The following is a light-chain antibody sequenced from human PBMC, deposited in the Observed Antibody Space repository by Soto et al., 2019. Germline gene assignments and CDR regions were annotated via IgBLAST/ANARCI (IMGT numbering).Light chain of an antibody. CDR2: EGT. CDR3: CSYAGTRTSWV. J-gene: IGLJ1*01. V-gene: IGLV2-23*01. Sequence: QSVLTQPASVPGFLGRSITMSCTGSSSDVGTFNLVSWFQQHPGKAPKLLIFEGTKRPSGVSDRFSGSKSGNTASLTISGLQAEDEADYHCCSYAGTRTSWVFGTGTKVTVL. CDR1: SSDVGTFNL.